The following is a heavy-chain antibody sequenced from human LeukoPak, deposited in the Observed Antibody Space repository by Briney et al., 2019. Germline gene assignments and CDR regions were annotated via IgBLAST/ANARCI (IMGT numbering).Heavy chain of an antibody. D-gene: IGHD4-17*01. CDR2: IKQDGSEK. CDR3: ARRTVTKAENWFDP. J-gene: IGHJ5*02. CDR1: GFTFSSYW. Sequence: GGSLRLSCAASGFTFSSYWMSWVRQAPGKGLEWVANIKQDGSEKYYVDSVKGRFTISRDNAKNSLYSQMNSLRAEDTAVYYCARRTVTKAENWFDPWGQGTLVTVSS. V-gene: IGHV3-7*01.